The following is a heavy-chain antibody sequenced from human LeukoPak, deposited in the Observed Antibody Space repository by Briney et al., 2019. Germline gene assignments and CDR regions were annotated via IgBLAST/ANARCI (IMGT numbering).Heavy chain of an antibody. CDR1: GYTLTELS. Sequence: ASVKVSCKVSGYTLTELSMHWVRQAPGKGLEWMGGFDPEDGGTIYAQKFQGRVTMTEDTSTDTAYMELSSLRSEDTAVYYCARNPLTYYDFWSGSPYYMDVWGKGTTVTVSS. D-gene: IGHD3-3*01. V-gene: IGHV1-24*01. CDR2: FDPEDGGT. CDR3: ARNPLTYYDFWSGSPYYMDV. J-gene: IGHJ6*03.